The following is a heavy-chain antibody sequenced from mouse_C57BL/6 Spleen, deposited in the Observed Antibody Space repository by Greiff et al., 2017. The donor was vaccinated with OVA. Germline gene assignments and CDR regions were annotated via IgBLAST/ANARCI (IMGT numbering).Heavy chain of an antibody. Sequence: QVQLQQPGAELVKPGASVKLSCKASGYTFTSYWMQWVKQRPGQGLEWIGEIDPSDSYTNYNQKFKGKATLTVDTSSSTAYMQLSSLTSEDSAVYYCARGSSYPYWYFDVGGTGTTVTVSS. CDR3: ARGSSYPYWYFDV. CDR1: GYTFTSYW. J-gene: IGHJ1*03. D-gene: IGHD1-1*01. CDR2: IDPSDSYT. V-gene: IGHV1-50*01.